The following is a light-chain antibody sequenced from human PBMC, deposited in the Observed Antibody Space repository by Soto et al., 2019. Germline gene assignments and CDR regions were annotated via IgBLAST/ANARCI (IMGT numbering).Light chain of an antibody. V-gene: IGLV2-23*02. CDR2: EVN. CDR3: GSIPSSHTHV. Sequence: QSALTQPASVSGSPGQSITISCTGTSSDFGNYNLVSWYQQHPGKVPKLILFEVNKRPSGVSGRFSGSKSGNTASLTISGLQAEDEADYYCGSIPSSHTHVFGAGTKLTVL. CDR1: SSDFGNYNL. J-gene: IGLJ1*01.